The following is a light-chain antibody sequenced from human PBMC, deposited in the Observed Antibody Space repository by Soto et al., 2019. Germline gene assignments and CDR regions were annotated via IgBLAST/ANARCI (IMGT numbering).Light chain of an antibody. CDR2: DVS. CDR1: SSDVGGYNY. Sequence: QSALTQPASVSGSPGQSITISCTGTSSDVGGYNYVSWYQQHPGKAPKLMIYDVSNRPSGVSNRFSGSKSGNTASLTISGLQAEDEADYYCSSYPSSSTLYVFGTGTQLTVL. CDR3: SSYPSSSTLYV. J-gene: IGLJ1*01. V-gene: IGLV2-14*01.